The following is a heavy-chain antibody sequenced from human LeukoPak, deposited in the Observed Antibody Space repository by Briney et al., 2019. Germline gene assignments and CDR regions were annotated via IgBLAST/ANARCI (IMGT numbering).Heavy chain of an antibody. V-gene: IGHV4-59*01. D-gene: IGHD6-13*01. CDR3: ARDDIAAAGIRYDAFDI. J-gene: IGHJ3*02. CDR2: IYYSGST. Sequence: SETLSLTCTVSGGSIMSYYWSWIRQPPGKGLEWIGYIYYSGSTNYNPSLKSRVTISVDTSKSQFSLKLSSVTAADTAVYYCARDDIAAAGIRYDAFDIWGQGTMVTVSS. CDR1: GGSIMSYY.